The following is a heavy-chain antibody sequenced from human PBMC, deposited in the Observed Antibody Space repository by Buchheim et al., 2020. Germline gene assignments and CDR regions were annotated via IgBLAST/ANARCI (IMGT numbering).Heavy chain of an antibody. Sequence: EVQLVESGGGLVQPGGSLRLSCAASGFTFSDYWRTGVRKAPGKGLEWVANINRDGSEKNYVDSVKGRFTISRDNAKISLNLQMNSLRAEDTAVYYCAREGREQPIDYWGQGPL. CDR2: INRDGSEK. D-gene: IGHD1-26*01. J-gene: IGHJ4*02. CDR3: AREGREQPIDY. V-gene: IGHV3-7*01. CDR1: GFTFSDYW.